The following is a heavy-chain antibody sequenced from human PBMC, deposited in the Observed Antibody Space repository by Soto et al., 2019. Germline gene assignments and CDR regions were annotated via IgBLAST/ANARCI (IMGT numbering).Heavy chain of an antibody. D-gene: IGHD3-10*01. J-gene: IGHJ6*02. V-gene: IGHV1-46*01. CDR3: AREKRLLWFGELSYYYGMDV. CDR2: INPSGGST. Sequence: ASVKVSCKASGYTFTSYYMHWVRQAPGQGLEWMGIINPSGGSTSYAQKFQGRVTMTRDTSTSTVYMELSSLRSEDTAVYYCAREKRLLWFGELSYYYGMDVWGQGTTVTVSS. CDR1: GYTFTSYY.